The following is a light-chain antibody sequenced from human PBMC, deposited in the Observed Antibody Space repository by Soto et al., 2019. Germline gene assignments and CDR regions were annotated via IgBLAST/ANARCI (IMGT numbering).Light chain of an antibody. CDR3: QQYNNWWT. Sequence: EVVMTQSPATLSMSPWERATLSCRASQSVSSSLAWYQQKPGQAPRLLIYGASTRATGIPDRFSGSGFETEFTLTISSLQAEDFAIYYCQQYNNWWTFGQGTKVEIK. V-gene: IGKV3-15*01. CDR2: GAS. CDR1: QSVSSS. J-gene: IGKJ1*01.